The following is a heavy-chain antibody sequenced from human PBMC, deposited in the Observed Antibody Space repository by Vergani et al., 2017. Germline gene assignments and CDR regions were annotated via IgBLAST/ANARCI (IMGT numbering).Heavy chain of an antibody. CDR3: ATTPRSLGIKDY. CDR2: VSGSGGTT. V-gene: IGHV3-23*01. CDR1: GFTFSSYA. J-gene: IGHJ4*02. Sequence: EVQLLESGGGLVQPGGSLRLSCAASGFTFSSYAMSWVRQAPGKGLEWVSAVSGSGGTTYYADSVKGRFTISRDNSKNTLYLQMNSLRAEDTAVYYCATTPRSLGIKDYGGQGTLVTVSS. D-gene: IGHD7-27*01.